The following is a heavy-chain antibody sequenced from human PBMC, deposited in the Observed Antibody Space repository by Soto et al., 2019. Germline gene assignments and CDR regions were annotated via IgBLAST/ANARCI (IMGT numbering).Heavy chain of an antibody. CDR3: AREAAKGSSSSDWFDP. D-gene: IGHD6-13*01. J-gene: IGHJ5*02. V-gene: IGHV3-21*01. CDR1: GFTFSSHT. Sequence: PGGSLRLSCAASGFTFSSHTMNWVRQAPGKGLEWVSSISSSSTYIYYADSLKGRFTISRDNAKNSLYLQMNSLRAEDTAVYYCAREAAKGSSSSDWFDPWGQGTLVTVSS. CDR2: ISSSSTYI.